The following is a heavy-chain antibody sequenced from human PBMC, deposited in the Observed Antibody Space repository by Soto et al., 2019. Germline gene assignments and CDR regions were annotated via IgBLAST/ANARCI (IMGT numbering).Heavy chain of an antibody. D-gene: IGHD3-22*01. CDR1: GFTFSSYW. CDR2: IKQDGSEK. CDR3: ARVPRDSGSFNDY. J-gene: IGHJ4*02. V-gene: IGHV3-7*05. Sequence: EVQLVESGGGLVQPGGSLRLSCAASGFTFSSYWMSWVRQAPGKGLEWVANIKQDGSEKYYVDSVKGRFIISRDNAKNSLYLQMNSLRAEDTAVYYCARVPRDSGSFNDYWGQGTLVTVSS.